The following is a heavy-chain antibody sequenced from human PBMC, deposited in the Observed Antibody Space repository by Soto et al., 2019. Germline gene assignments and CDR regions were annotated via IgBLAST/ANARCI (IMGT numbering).Heavy chain of an antibody. CDR3: TTYHGDSNFDH. CDR2: FDPDEAET. J-gene: IGHJ5*02. CDR1: GYTLNEVA. Sequence: QVQLVQSGAEVKKPGASVKVSCKVSGYTLNEVAMHWVRQAPGKGLEWLGGFDPDEAETIYAQHFQGRVTMTEDTSTDTVYMELSSLRAEDTALYFCTTYHGDSNFDHWGQGTLVNVSS. D-gene: IGHD4-17*01. V-gene: IGHV1-24*01.